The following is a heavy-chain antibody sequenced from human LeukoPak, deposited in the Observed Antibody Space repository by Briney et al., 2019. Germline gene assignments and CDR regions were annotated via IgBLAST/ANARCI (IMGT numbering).Heavy chain of an antibody. J-gene: IGHJ4*02. Sequence: GGSLRLSCAASGFTVSSNYMSWVRQAPGKGLEWVSVIYSGGSTYYADSVKGRFTISRDNSKNTLYLQMNSLRVEDTAVYYCAKDRTPDGYYSIDYWGQGILVTVSS. D-gene: IGHD3-3*01. CDR3: AKDRTPDGYYSIDY. CDR2: IYSGGST. V-gene: IGHV3-53*01. CDR1: GFTVSSNY.